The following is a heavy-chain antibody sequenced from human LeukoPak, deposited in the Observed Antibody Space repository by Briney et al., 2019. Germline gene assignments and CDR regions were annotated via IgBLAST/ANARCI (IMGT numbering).Heavy chain of an antibody. CDR2: ITSSSDDI. CDR1: GFTFNNYA. CDR3: AKGSHYSRPYYFDC. J-gene: IGHJ4*02. D-gene: IGHD3-10*01. V-gene: IGHV3-23*01. Sequence: GGSLRLSCAASGFTFNNYAMSWVRQAPGKGLEWVSSITSSSDDIYYSDSVKGRFTISRDNSKNTLYLQMNSLRAEDTAVYYCAKGSHYSRPYYFDCWGQEILVTVYS.